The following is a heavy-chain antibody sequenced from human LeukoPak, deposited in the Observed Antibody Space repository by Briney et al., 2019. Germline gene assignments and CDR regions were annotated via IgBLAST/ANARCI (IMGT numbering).Heavy chain of an antibody. CDR3: ARDADHGDYGRYVWFDP. CDR1: GYTFTGYY. Sequence: GASVKVSCKASGYTFTGYYMHWVRQAPGQGLEWMGWINPSSAGTSYAQKLRGRVTMTRDTSTSTVYMELSSLRSEDTAVYYCARDADHGDYGRYVWFDPWGQGTLVTVSS. J-gene: IGHJ5*02. V-gene: IGHV1-2*02. D-gene: IGHD4-17*01. CDR2: INPSSAGT.